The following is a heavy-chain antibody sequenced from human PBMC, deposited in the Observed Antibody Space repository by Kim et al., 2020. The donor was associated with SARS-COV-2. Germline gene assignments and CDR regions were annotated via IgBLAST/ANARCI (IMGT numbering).Heavy chain of an antibody. CDR3: ARDSFDGSGTYDY. J-gene: IGHJ4*02. V-gene: IGHV4-30-2*04. Sequence: FNPSRKSRVTISVATSKNQFSLKLDSVTAADTAVYYCARDSFDGSGTYDYWGQGTLVTVSS. D-gene: IGHD3-10*01.